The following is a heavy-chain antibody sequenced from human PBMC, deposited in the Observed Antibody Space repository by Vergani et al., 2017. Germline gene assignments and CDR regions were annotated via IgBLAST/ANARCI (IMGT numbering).Heavy chain of an antibody. V-gene: IGHV1-18*01. D-gene: IGHD3-22*01. CDR3: AREGNYYDSTGFGPGGSFD. J-gene: IGHJ4*02. Sequence: QVQLVQSGAEVKKPGASVKVSCKASGYTFTSYGISWVRQAPGQGLEWMGWISAYNGNTNYAQKLQGRVTITTDTSTSTAYMELISLRPEDTAVYYCAREGNYYDSTGFGPGGSFDWGPGTLVTVSS. CDR1: GYTFTSYG. CDR2: ISAYNGNT.